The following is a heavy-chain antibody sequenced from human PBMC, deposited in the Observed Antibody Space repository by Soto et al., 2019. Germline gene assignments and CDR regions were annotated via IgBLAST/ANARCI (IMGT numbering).Heavy chain of an antibody. Sequence: GGSLRLSCAASGFTFSSYAMSWVRQAPGKGLEWVSGISGSGGSTYYADSVKGRFTISRDNSKNTLYLQMNSLRAEDTAVYYCAKGSECWSGYGHRLVWFDPWGQGTLVTVSS. V-gene: IGHV3-23*01. J-gene: IGHJ5*02. CDR2: ISGSGGST. D-gene: IGHD3-3*01. CDR1: GFTFSSYA. CDR3: AKGSECWSGYGHRLVWFDP.